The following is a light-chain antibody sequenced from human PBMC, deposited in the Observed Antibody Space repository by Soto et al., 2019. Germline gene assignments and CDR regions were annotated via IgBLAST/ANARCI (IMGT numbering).Light chain of an antibody. V-gene: IGLV2-11*01. J-gene: IGLJ3*02. Sequence: QSALTQPRSVSGSPGQSVTISCTGTSNDVGAYNYVSWYQHYPGKAPKLVIYDVTKRPSGVPDRFSGSKSANTASLTISGLLAEDEADYYCCSVAGSWVFGGGTKLTVL. CDR2: DVT. CDR1: SNDVGAYNY. CDR3: CSVAGSWV.